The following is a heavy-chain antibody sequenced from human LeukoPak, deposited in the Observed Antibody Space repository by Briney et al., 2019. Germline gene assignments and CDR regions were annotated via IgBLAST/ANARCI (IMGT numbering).Heavy chain of an antibody. J-gene: IGHJ6*03. CDR1: GFTFSRFG. V-gene: IGHV3-7*01. CDR2: IKQDGSEK. CDR3: ARDPVHSSGWFAVSYYYMDV. Sequence: GGSLRLSCAASGFTFSRFGMHWVRQAPGKGLEWVANIKQDGSEKLYVDSVKDRFTISRDNAKNSLYLQMNSLRAEDTAVYYCARDPVHSSGWFAVSYYYMDVWGKGTTVTVSS. D-gene: IGHD6-19*01.